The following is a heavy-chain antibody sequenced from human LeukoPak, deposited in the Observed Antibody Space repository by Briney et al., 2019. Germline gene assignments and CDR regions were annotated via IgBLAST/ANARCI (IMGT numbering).Heavy chain of an antibody. CDR3: ARARYEYGDFYFDY. CDR1: GFTFSSYS. J-gene: IGHJ4*02. D-gene: IGHD4-17*01. CDR2: ISSSSSTI. Sequence: GGSLRLSCAASGFTFSSYSMNWVRQAPGKGLEWVSYISSSSSTIYYADSVKGRFTISRDNAKNSLYLQTNSLRAEDTAVYYCARARYEYGDFYFDYWGQGTLVTVSS. V-gene: IGHV3-48*01.